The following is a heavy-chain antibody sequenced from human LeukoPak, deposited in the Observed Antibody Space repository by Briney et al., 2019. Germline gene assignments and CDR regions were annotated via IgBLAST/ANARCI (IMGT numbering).Heavy chain of an antibody. CDR2: ISNDGSRK. V-gene: IGHV3-30*03. Sequence: HTGRSLRLSCAPSGFTFSRHGMHWVRQAPGKGLEWVAIISNDGSRKYYAHSVEGRFTISRDNSKNTLYLQMDSLRAGDTAVYYCARDRAWNYFDYWGQGTLVTVSS. CDR3: ARDRAWNYFDY. J-gene: IGHJ4*02. CDR1: GFTFSRHG. D-gene: IGHD3-3*01.